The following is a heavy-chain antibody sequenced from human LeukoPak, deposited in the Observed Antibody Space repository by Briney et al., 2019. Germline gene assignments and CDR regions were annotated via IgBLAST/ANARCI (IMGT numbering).Heavy chain of an antibody. V-gene: IGHV3-23*01. Sequence: GGSLRLSCAASGFPFSASAMTWVRQAPGKGLEWVSHILSTGTTYYADSVRGRFTISRDNSKNTLYLLMTSLRADDTAVYYCATVKYDYGDPVGWFDPWGQGTLVTV. CDR1: GFPFSASA. CDR3: ATVKYDYGDPVGWFDP. CDR2: ILSTGTT. D-gene: IGHD4-17*01. J-gene: IGHJ5*02.